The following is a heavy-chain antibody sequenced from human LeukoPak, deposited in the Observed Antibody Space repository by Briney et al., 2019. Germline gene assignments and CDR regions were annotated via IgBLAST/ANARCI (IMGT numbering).Heavy chain of an antibody. V-gene: IGHV3-23*01. D-gene: IGHD4-23*01. CDR3: AKISPYGGNSA. J-gene: IGHJ4*02. CDR1: GFTFSNYA. CDR2: ISGNGGST. Sequence: GGSLRFSCAASGFTFSNYAMSWVRQAPGKGLEWVSAISGNGGSTYYADSVKGRFTISRDNSKNTLYLQMNSLRAEDTAVYYCAKISPYGGNSAWGQGTLVTVSS.